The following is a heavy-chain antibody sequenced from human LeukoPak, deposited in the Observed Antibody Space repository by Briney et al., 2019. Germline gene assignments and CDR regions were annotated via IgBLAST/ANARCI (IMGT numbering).Heavy chain of an antibody. J-gene: IGHJ5*02. D-gene: IGHD3-10*01. V-gene: IGHV4-61*02. CDR2: ISSSGST. Sequence: SETLSLTCTVSGDSISSGDYYWSWIRQPAGKGLEWIGRISSSGSTNYNPSLKSRVTISVDTSKNQFSLKLSSVTAADTAVYYCARRLRVVRGGKQNNWFDPWGQGTLVTVSS. CDR1: GDSISSGDYY. CDR3: ARRLRVVRGGKQNNWFDP.